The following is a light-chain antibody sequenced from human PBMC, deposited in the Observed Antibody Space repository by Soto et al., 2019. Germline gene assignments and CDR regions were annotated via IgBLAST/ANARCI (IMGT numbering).Light chain of an antibody. J-gene: IGKJ3*01. V-gene: IGKV1-39*01. Sequence: DIQLTQSPSSLSASVGDRVTITCRASQNISIFLNWYQQKPGKAPKLLIYTASDLDTGVPSRISGGGSGTEFTLSISSLPPEDFATYYCQQSYSTLVTFGPGNKVDIK. CDR2: TAS. CDR1: QNISIF. CDR3: QQSYSTLVT.